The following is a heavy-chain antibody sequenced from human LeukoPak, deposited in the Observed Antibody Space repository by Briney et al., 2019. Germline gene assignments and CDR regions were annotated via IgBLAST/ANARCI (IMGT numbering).Heavy chain of an antibody. D-gene: IGHD3-9*01. CDR2: ISSSSSYI. CDR3: AKGYYDIFPFDY. CDR1: GFTFSSYG. V-gene: IGHV3-21*04. J-gene: IGHJ4*02. Sequence: GGSLRLSCAASGFTFSSYGMDWVRQAPGKGLEWVSSISSSSSYIYYADSVKGRFTISRDNSKNTLYLQMNSLRAEDTAVYYCAKGYYDIFPFDYWGQGTLVTVSS.